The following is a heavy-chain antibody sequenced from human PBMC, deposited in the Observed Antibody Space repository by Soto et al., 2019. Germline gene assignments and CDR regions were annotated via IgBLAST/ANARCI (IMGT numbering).Heavy chain of an antibody. D-gene: IGHD6-19*01. V-gene: IGHV4-59*01. CDR1: GGSISSYY. Sequence: SETLSLTCTVSGGSISSYYWSWIRQPPGKGLEWIGYIYYSGSTNYNPSLKSRVTISVDTSKNQFSLKLSSVTAADTAVYYCASSSGWYQVDYWGQGTLVTVS. CDR2: IYYSGST. J-gene: IGHJ4*02. CDR3: ASSSGWYQVDY.